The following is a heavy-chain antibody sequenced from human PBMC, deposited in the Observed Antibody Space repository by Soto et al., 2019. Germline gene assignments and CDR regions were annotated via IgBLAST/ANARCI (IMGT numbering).Heavy chain of an antibody. Sequence: GESLKISCKGSGYSFTIYWIGWVRQMPGKGLEWMGIIYPGDSDTRYSPSFQGQVTISADKSISTAYLQWSSLKASDSAMYYCARHYCXSTSCYPVYHYYYGMDVWGQGTTVTVSS. CDR3: ARHYCXSTSCYPVYHYYYGMDV. V-gene: IGHV5-51*01. CDR1: GYSFTIYW. J-gene: IGHJ6*02. CDR2: IYPGDSDT. D-gene: IGHD2-2*01.